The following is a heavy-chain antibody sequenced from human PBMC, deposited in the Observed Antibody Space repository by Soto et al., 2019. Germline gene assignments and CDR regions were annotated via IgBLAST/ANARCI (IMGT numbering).Heavy chain of an antibody. D-gene: IGHD1-1*01. Sequence: GGSLRLSCAASGFTFGNYWMHWVRQAPGKGLLWVSRISDYGRINYADSVKDRFIISRDDARSELYLQLNDLRVEDTATYYCARGGLEPFDHWGQGALVTVS. CDR3: ARGGLEPFDH. J-gene: IGHJ4*02. V-gene: IGHV3-74*01. CDR2: ISDYGRI. CDR1: GFTFGNYW.